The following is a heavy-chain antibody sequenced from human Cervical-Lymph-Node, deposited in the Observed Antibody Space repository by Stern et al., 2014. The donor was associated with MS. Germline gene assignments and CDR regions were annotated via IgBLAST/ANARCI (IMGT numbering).Heavy chain of an antibody. CDR1: GFSLSSYW. CDR3: ARDCGSGSCYQTQYYYGVDV. V-gene: IGHV3-7*01. Sequence: VQLVESGGGLVQPGGSLRLSCAGSGFSLSSYWMSWVRQAPGKGPELVATIKQDGRERYYVDSVKGRFPISRDNSKNSVFLQMNSLRVDDTSVYYCARDCGSGSCYQTQYYYGVDVWGQGTTVIVSS. D-gene: IGHD2-15*01. CDR2: IKQDGRER. J-gene: IGHJ6*02.